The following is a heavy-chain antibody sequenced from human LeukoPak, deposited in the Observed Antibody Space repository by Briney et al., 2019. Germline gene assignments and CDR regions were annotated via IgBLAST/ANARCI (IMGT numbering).Heavy chain of an antibody. CDR3: AKDDHGGSGWRDYFDQ. CDR2: IYSGGST. D-gene: IGHD6-19*01. J-gene: IGHJ4*02. Sequence: GGSLRLSCAASGFTVSSNYMSWVRQAPGKGLEWVSVIYSGGSTYYADSVKGRFTISRDNSKNTLYLQMNSLRAEDTAVYYCAKDDHGGSGWRDYFDQRGQGTLVTVSS. CDR1: GFTVSSNY. V-gene: IGHV3-53*01.